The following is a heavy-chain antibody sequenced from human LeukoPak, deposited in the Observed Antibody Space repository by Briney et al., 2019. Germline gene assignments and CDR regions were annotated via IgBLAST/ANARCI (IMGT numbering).Heavy chain of an antibody. Sequence: ASVKVSCKVSGYTFTDYYLHWVRQAPGQGLECMGWINPNSGATQYTEKFQGRVTMTRDTSISTAYMELSRLTSDDTSMYYCARQPEYSSGWYPLDYWGQGTLVTVSS. CDR1: GYTFTDYY. CDR2: INPNSGAT. J-gene: IGHJ4*02. D-gene: IGHD6-19*01. V-gene: IGHV1-2*02. CDR3: ARQPEYSSGWYPLDY.